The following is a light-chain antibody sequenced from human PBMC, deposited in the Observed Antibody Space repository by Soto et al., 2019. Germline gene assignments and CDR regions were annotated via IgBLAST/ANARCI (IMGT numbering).Light chain of an antibody. Sequence: IQLTQSPSSLSASVGDRVTITCRAGQDIGSALAWYQQRPGKAPKLLLYDASNLEAGVPSRFSGSGSGTEFNLPLTSPLPEDFATYYCQQFNGFPLTFGGGTKVQIK. CDR3: QQFNGFPLT. CDR1: QDIGSA. CDR2: DAS. J-gene: IGKJ4*01. V-gene: IGKV1-13*02.